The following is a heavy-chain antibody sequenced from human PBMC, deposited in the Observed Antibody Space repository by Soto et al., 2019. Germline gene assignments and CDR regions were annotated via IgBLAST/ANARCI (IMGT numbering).Heavy chain of an antibody. V-gene: IGHV1-69*13. CDR3: ARERTYYGGPDYYYGMDV. CDR1: GGTFSSYA. CDR2: IIPIFGTA. Sequence: GASVKVSCKASGGTFSSYAISWVRQAPGQGLEWMGGIIPIFGTANYAQKFQGRVTITADESTSTAYMELSSLRSEDTAVYYCARERTYYGGPDYYYGMDVWGQGTTVTVSS. J-gene: IGHJ6*02. D-gene: IGHD4-17*01.